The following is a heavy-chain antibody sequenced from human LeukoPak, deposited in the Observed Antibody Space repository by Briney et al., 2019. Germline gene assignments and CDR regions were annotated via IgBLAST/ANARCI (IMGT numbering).Heavy chain of an antibody. CDR1: GFTFSSYA. V-gene: IGHV3-64*01. CDR3: AKDRYSGSYLQTGPCAH. CDR2: ISSNGGST. Sequence: GGSLRLSCAASGFTFSSYAMHWVRQAPGKGLEYVSAISSNGGSTYYANSVKGRFTISRDNSKNTLYLQMGSLRAEDTALYYCAKDRYSGSYLQTGPCAHWGQGTLVTVSS. J-gene: IGHJ4*02. D-gene: IGHD1-26*01.